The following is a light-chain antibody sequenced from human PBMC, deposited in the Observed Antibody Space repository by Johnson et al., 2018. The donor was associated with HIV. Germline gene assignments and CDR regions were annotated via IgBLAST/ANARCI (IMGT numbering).Light chain of an antibody. CDR3: GRWDDSLSTYV. J-gene: IGLJ1*01. CDR1: SSNIGKNY. Sequence: QSVLTQTPSVSAAPGQKVIISCSGSSSNIGKNYVSWYQQLPGTAPKLLIYDNTKRPSGIPDRFSGSKSGTSATLGITGLQTGDEADYYCGRWDDSLSTYVFGTGTKVTVL. V-gene: IGLV1-51*01. CDR2: DNT.